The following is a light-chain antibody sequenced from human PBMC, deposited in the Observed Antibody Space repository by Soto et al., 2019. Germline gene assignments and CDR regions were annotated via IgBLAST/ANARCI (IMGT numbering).Light chain of an antibody. V-gene: IGLV3-1*01. Sequence: SYELTQPPSVSVSPGQTASITCSGDKLGDIFAHWYQQKPGQSPVLVIYQDNTRPSGIPERFSGSNSGNTATLTISGTQAMDEADYYCQAWDISTAYVVFGGGTKLTVL. J-gene: IGLJ2*01. CDR1: KLGDIF. CDR3: QAWDISTAYVV. CDR2: QDN.